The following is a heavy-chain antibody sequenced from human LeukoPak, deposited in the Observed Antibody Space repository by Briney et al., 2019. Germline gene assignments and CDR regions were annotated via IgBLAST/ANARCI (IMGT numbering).Heavy chain of an antibody. CDR1: GFPVSNNY. J-gene: IGHJ4*02. CDR3: ARDYPDCSGGSCHYYFDY. V-gene: IGHV3-66*01. CDR2: IYSGGDT. D-gene: IGHD2-15*01. Sequence: GGSLRLSCAASGFPVSNNYMTWVRQAPGKGLEWVSLIYSGGDTYYSDSVKGRFAISRDNSKNTLYLQMNSLRAEDTAMYFCARDYPDCSGGSCHYYFDYWGQGTPVTVSS.